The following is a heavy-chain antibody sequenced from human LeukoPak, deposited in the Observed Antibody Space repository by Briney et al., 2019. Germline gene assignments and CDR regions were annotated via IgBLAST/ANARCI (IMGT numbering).Heavy chain of an antibody. D-gene: IGHD5-12*01. CDR2: IYHSGST. V-gene: IGHV4-59*01. CDR3: ARDGYSGNDGL. CDR1: GGSISTYY. J-gene: IGHJ4*02. Sequence: PSETLSLTCTVSGGSISTYYWSWIRQPPGKGLEWIGYIYHSGSTKYNPSLKSRVTISVDTSKNQFSLKLSSVTAADTAVYYCARDGYSGNDGLWGQGTLVTVSS.